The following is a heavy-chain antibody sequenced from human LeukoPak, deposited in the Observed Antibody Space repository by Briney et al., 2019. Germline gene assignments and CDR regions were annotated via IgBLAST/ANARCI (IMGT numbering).Heavy chain of an antibody. CDR3: ARVRRSRLAELDY. Sequence: SETLSLTCTVSGGSISNYYWSWIRQPPGKGLEWIGYVFYSGSTNYNPSLRSRVTISVDTSKNQFSLKLSSVTAADTAVYYCARVRRSRLAELDYWGQGTLVTVSS. D-gene: IGHD1-14*01. CDR1: GGSISNYY. V-gene: IGHV4-59*01. J-gene: IGHJ4*02. CDR2: VFYSGST.